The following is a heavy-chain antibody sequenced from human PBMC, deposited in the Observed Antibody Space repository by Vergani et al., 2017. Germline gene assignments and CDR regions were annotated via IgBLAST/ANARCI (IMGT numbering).Heavy chain of an antibody. Sequence: EVQVVESGGGLVQPGRSLRLSCAASGFTFENYAMHWVRQAPGKGLEWVSGISWNSVDIGYADSVKGRFTISRDNAKNSLYLQMNSLRREDMALYYCAKDIGSYGGYVDDWGQGTLVTVSS. CDR1: GFTFENYA. V-gene: IGHV3-9*03. J-gene: IGHJ4*02. CDR3: AKDIGSYGGYVDD. CDR2: ISWNSVDI. D-gene: IGHD4/OR15-4a*01.